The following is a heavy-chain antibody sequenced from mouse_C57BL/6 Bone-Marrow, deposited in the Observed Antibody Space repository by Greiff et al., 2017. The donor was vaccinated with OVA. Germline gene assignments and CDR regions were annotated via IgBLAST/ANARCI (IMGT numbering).Heavy chain of an antibody. J-gene: IGHJ2*01. CDR2: IYPGGGYT. D-gene: IGHD1-1*01. CDR3: ARGNYYGSSYGY. V-gene: IGHV1-63*01. CDR1: GYTFTNYW. Sequence: QVQRQQSGAELVRPGTSVKMSCKASGYTFTNYWIGWAKQRPGHGLEWIGDIYPGGGYTNYNEKFKGKATLTADKSSSTAYMQFSSLTSEDSAIYYCARGNYYGSSYGYWGQGTTLTVSS.